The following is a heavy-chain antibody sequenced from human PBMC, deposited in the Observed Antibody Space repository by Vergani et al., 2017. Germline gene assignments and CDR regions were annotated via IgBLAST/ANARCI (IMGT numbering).Heavy chain of an antibody. V-gene: IGHV3-9*01. J-gene: IGHJ3*01. CDR2: ISWNSGAV. CDR3: TKGSVYYHDSAGYCYDPYTGFDL. D-gene: IGHD3-22*01. CDR1: GITFRQFG. Sequence: EVQMVESGGGLVKPGGSLRLSCEASGITFRQFGMHWVRQGPGKGLEGVSGISWNSGAVDYADSVRGQFTISRDNAKNSLFLEMNSLRFEDTAVYFCTKGSVYYHDSAGYCYDPYTGFDLWGQGTVVTVSS.